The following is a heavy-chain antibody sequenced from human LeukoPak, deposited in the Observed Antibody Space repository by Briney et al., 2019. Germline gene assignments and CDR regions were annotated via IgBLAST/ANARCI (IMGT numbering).Heavy chain of an antibody. V-gene: IGHV4-39*07. D-gene: IGHD3-10*01. CDR2: IYFSGST. CDR3: ARDGMWFGEFRFDC. Sequence: SETLSLTCTVSGGFISSTTYYWGWIRQPPGKGLEWIGSIYFSGSTYYNPSLKSRVSISVVTSKNQFSLKLSSVTDADTAVYYCARDGMWFGEFRFDCWGQGTLVTVSS. CDR1: GGFISSTTYY. J-gene: IGHJ4*02.